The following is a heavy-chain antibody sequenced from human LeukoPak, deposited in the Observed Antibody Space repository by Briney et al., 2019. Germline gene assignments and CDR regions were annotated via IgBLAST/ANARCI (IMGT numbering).Heavy chain of an antibody. Sequence: SETPSLTCTVSGGSISSSSYYWGWIRQPPGKGLEWIGSIYYSGSTYYNPSLKSRVTISVDTSKNQFSLKLSSVTAADTAVYYCAGSSSWYVSDYWGQGTLVTVSS. CDR3: AGSSSWYVSDY. D-gene: IGHD6-13*01. CDR2: IYYSGST. CDR1: GGSISSSSYY. V-gene: IGHV4-39*07. J-gene: IGHJ4*02.